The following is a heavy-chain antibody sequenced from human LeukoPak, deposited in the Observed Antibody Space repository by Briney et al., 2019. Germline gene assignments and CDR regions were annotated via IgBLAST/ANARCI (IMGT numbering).Heavy chain of an antibody. CDR1: GFTFDDYA. D-gene: IGHD6-19*01. CDR3: AKAQGGSGWYGPNWYFDL. J-gene: IGHJ2*01. V-gene: IGHV3-9*03. Sequence: GGSLTLSCAASGFTFDDYAMHWVRQAPGKGLEWVSGISWNSGSIGYADSVKGRFTISRDNAKNSLYLQMNSLIAEDMALYYCAKAQGGSGWYGPNWYFDLWGRGTLVTVSS. CDR2: ISWNSGSI.